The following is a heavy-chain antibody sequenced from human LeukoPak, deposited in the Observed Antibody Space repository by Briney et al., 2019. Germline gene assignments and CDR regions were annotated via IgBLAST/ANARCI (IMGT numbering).Heavy chain of an antibody. D-gene: IGHD6-6*01. Sequence: ASVKVSCKASGYTFTSYGISWVRQAPGQGLEWMGWINPNSGGTKYVQKFQGRVTMTRDTSITTGYMELSRLTSDDTAVYYCASTSSQEGMDVWGQGTTVTVSS. CDR1: GYTFTSYG. CDR2: INPNSGGT. V-gene: IGHV1-2*02. J-gene: IGHJ6*02. CDR3: ASTSSQEGMDV.